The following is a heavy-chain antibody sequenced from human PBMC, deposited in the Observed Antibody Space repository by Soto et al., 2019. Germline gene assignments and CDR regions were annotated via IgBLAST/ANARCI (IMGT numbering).Heavy chain of an antibody. CDR1: GYTFSDYG. D-gene: IGHD3-22*01. CDR3: ARELNTDSSAYYSFAY. V-gene: IGHV1-18*01. Sequence: ASVKVSCKTSGYTFSDYGLAWLRQTPGQRPEWMGWVSTYNANTNYAQKFQGRVTMTADTSTTTTSMELRSLRSDDTAVYYCARELNTDSSAYYSFAYWGQGTLVTVS. J-gene: IGHJ4*02. CDR2: VSTYNANT.